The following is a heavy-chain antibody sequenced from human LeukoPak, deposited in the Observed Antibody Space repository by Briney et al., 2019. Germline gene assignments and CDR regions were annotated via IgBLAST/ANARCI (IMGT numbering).Heavy chain of an antibody. V-gene: IGHV4-59*01. CDR3: ARTITGYAFDI. CDR2: ISYSGNT. CDR1: GASISNYY. Sequence: PSETLSLTCSIFGASISNYYWTWIRQPPGKGLEWIGYISYSGNTNSNPSLKGRATISLDTSKNQFSLKLTSVTAAGTAVYYCARTITGYAFDIWGQGTMVTVSS. D-gene: IGHD2-8*02. J-gene: IGHJ3*02.